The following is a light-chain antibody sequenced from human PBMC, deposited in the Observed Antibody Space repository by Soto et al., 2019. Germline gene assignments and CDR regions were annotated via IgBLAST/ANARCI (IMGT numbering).Light chain of an antibody. CDR2: ATA. CDR1: QGIRDD. CDR3: LQHSDFTPM. J-gene: IGKJ1*01. Sequence: IQMTQSPSSLSASVGDSVTITCRASQGIRDDLAWFQQSPGKAPKVLIYATANLQSGVPSRFSGSGYRTDFTLTISSLQPEDFATYYFLQHSDFTPMFGQATKVDIX. V-gene: IGKV1-6*01.